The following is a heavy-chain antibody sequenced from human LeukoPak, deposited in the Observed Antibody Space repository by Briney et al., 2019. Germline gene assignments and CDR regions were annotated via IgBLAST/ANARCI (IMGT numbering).Heavy chain of an antibody. D-gene: IGHD5-18*01. J-gene: IGHJ4*02. CDR3: ARGGYSYGLDY. V-gene: IGHV4-30-4*01. CDR2: IYYSGST. CDR1: GGSISSGDYY. Sequence: PQTLSLTCTVSGGSISSGDYYWSWIRQPPGKGLEWIGYIYYSGSTYYNPSLKSRVTISVDTSKNQFSLKLSSVTAADTAVYFCARGGYSYGLDYWGQGTLVTVSS.